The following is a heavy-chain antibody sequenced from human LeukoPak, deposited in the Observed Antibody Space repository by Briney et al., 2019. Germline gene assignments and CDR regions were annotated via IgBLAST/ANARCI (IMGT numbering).Heavy chain of an antibody. CDR3: ARYGGNSAYYYYGMDV. Sequence: ASVKVSCKASGGTFSSYAISWVRQAPGQGLEWMGRIITIFGIANYAQKFQGRVTITADKSTSTAYMELSSLRSEDTAVYYCARYGGNSAYYYYGMDVWGQGTTVTVSS. CDR2: IITIFGIA. D-gene: IGHD4-23*01. CDR1: GGTFSSYA. V-gene: IGHV1-69*04. J-gene: IGHJ6*02.